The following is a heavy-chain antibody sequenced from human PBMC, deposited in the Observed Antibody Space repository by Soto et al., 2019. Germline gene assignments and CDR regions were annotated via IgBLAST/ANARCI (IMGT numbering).Heavy chain of an antibody. V-gene: IGHV3-7*01. CDR2: IKQDGSEK. D-gene: IGHD5-18*01. CDR1: GFTFSSYW. CDR3: ARDFRDTAMVGGDY. J-gene: IGHJ4*02. Sequence: GGSLRLSCAASGFTFSSYWMSWVRQAPGKGLEWVANIKQDGSEKYYVDSVKGRFTISRDNAKNSLYLQMNSLRAEDTAVYYCARDFRDTAMVGGDYWGQGTLVTVSS.